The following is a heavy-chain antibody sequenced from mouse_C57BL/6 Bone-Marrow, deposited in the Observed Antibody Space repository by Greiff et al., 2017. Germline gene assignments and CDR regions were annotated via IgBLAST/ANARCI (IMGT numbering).Heavy chain of an antibody. CDR3: TTRDGYGRFAY. D-gene: IGHD2-3*01. Sequence: EVLLQQSGAELVRPGASVKLSCTASGFNIKDDSMHWVQQRPEQGLEWIGWLDPENGDTEYASKFQGKATITADTSTNKAYLQLSRRAAEDTDVYYCTTRDGYGRFAYWGQGTPVTVS. CDR1: GFNIKDDS. J-gene: IGHJ3*01. CDR2: LDPENGDT. V-gene: IGHV14-4*01.